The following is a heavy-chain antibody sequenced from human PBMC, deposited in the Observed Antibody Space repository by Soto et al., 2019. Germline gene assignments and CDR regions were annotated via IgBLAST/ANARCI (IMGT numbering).Heavy chain of an antibody. Sequence: ASVKVSCKASGYTVTNYGISWVRQAPGQGLEWMGWISPYNGNTKYPQKLQGRVTMTTDTSTRTSYMELRSLRSDDTAVYFCAREGDRCTSTRCSPWPDTHFDLWGRGTLVPVSS. CDR1: GYTVTNYG. D-gene: IGHD2-2*01. J-gene: IGHJ2*01. CDR3: AREGDRCTSTRCSPWPDTHFDL. V-gene: IGHV1-18*01. CDR2: ISPYNGNT.